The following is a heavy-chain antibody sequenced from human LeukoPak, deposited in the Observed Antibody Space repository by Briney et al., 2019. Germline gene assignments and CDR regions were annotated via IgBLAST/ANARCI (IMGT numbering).Heavy chain of an antibody. J-gene: IGHJ4*02. CDR3: ARLSMHTFGGARSGFDY. V-gene: IGHV4-39*01. CDR2: MYYTGST. Sequence: PSETPSLTCTVSGGSITSSTYYWGWVRQPPGQGLEWIGHMYYTGSTYHNPSLKSRVTTSVDTSKKQFSLKLTSVTAADTAVYYCARLSMHTFGGARSGFDYWGQGTLVTVSS. D-gene: IGHD3-16*01. CDR1: GGSITSSTYY.